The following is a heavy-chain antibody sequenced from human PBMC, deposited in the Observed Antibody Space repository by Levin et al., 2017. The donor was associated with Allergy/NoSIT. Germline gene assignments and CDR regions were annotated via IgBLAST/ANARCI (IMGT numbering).Heavy chain of an antibody. J-gene: IGHJ6*02. CDR3: ARGTLYDFWSGYYTGYYYGMDV. CDR1: GGSISSYY. D-gene: IGHD3-3*01. Sequence: SQTLSLTCTVSGGSISSYYWSWIRQPPGKGLEWIGYIYYSGSTNYNPSLKSRVTISVDTSKNQFSLKLSSVTAADTAVYYCARGTLYDFWSGYYTGYYYGMDVWGQGTTVTVSS. CDR2: IYYSGST. V-gene: IGHV4-59*01.